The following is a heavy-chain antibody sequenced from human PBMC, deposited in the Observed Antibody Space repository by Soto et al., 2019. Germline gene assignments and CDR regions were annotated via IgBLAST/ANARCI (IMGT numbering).Heavy chain of an antibody. CDR1: GGSVYDFY. D-gene: IGHD3-9*01. V-gene: IGHV4-59*02. CDR3: ARGHGIYVRFDF. J-gene: IGHJ4*02. CDR2: IYNTGTT. Sequence: SETLSLTCSVSGGSVYDFYWNWLRQSPGKGLEWVGNIYNTGTTNYNPSLRSRATISIDTSKNQFSLHLKSVTAADSAMYFCARGHGIYVRFDFWGQGALVTVSS.